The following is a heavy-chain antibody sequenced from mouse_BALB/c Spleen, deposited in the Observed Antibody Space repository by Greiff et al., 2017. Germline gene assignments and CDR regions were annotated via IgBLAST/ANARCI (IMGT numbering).Heavy chain of an antibody. J-gene: IGHJ3*01. Sequence: QVQLKQSGAELAKPGASVKMSCKASGYTFTSYWMHWVKQRPGQGLEWIGYINPSTGYTEYNQKFKDKATLTADKSSSTAYMQLSSLTSEDSAVYYCASAIRACVAYWGQGTLVTVS. CDR3: ASAIRACVAY. CDR2: INPSTGYT. CDR1: GYTFTSYW. V-gene: IGHV1-7*01.